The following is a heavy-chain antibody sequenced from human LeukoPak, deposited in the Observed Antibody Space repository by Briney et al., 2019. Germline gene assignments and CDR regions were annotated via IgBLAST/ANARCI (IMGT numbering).Heavy chain of an antibody. Sequence: GGSLRLSCAASGFSVTNNHITWVRQAPGKGLEWVSVMYTGGTPYYADSVKGRFTISRDISKNTLYLQMTSLRAEDTAVYYCARGAATGPTLGFDYWGQGTLVTVSS. CDR3: ARGAATGPTLGFDY. D-gene: IGHD6-13*01. CDR1: GFSVTNNH. J-gene: IGHJ4*02. CDR2: MYTGGTP. V-gene: IGHV3-53*01.